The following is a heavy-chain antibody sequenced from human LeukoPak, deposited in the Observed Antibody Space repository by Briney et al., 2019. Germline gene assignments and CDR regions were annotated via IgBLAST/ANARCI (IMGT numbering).Heavy chain of an antibody. J-gene: IGHJ3*02. CDR1: GFTFSSYA. CDR3: AKSKTAAAGTGEFDI. D-gene: IGHD6-13*01. V-gene: IGHV3-23*01. CDR2: FSATDGST. Sequence: PGGSLRLSCAASGFTFSSYAMSWVRQGPGKGLEWVSGFSATDGSTQYADSVRGRFTISRDNSKNTLFLQMNSLRAEDTAVYYCAKSKTAAAGTGEFDIWGQGTMVTVSS.